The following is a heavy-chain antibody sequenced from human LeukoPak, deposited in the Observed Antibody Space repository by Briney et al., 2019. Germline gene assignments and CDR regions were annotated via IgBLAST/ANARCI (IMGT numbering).Heavy chain of an antibody. CDR3: ARVFIAVAGSNWFDP. Sequence: ASVKVSCKASGYTFTSYAMHWVRQAPGQRLEWMGWINTGNGNTKYSQKFQGRVTITRDTSASTAYMELSSLRSEDTAVYYCARVFIAVAGSNWFDPWGQGTLVTVSS. CDR2: INTGNGNT. D-gene: IGHD6-19*01. CDR1: GYTFTSYA. V-gene: IGHV1-3*04. J-gene: IGHJ5*02.